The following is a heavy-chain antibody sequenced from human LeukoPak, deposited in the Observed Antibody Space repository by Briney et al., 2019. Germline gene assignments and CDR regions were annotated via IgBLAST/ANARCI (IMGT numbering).Heavy chain of an antibody. V-gene: IGHV3-48*03. Sequence: PGGSLGLSCAASGFTFSSYEMNWVRQAPGKGLEWVSYISSSGSTIYYADSVKGRFTISRDNAKNSLYLQMNSLRAEDTAVYYCARGYYDFWSGYLDYWGQGTLVTVSS. CDR1: GFTFSSYE. CDR2: ISSSGSTI. D-gene: IGHD3-3*01. J-gene: IGHJ4*02. CDR3: ARGYYDFWSGYLDY.